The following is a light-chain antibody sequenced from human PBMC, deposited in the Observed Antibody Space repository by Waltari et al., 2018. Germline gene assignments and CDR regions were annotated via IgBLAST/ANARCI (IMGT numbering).Light chain of an antibody. Sequence: SVLTQPPSVSGAPGPRVTIHCPGSSSNIGSTYYVPWYQQVPGTAPKLLIFLNTNRPSGVPDRFSGSKSGASASLAITGLQAEDEADYYCQSYDSLSGYVFGTGTKVTVL. CDR1: SSNIGSTYY. V-gene: IGLV1-40*01. J-gene: IGLJ1*01. CDR3: QSYDSLSGYV. CDR2: LNT.